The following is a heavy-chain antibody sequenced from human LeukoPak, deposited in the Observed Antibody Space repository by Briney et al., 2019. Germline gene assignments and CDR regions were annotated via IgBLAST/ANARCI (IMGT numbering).Heavy chain of an antibody. CDR3: ARSGPTQGPRRSNWFDH. J-gene: IGHJ5*02. CDR2: INHSGST. CDR1: GGSFSGYY. V-gene: IGHV4-34*09. Sequence: SETLSLTCAVYGGSFSGYYWSWIRQPPGKGLEWIGEINHSGSTNYNPSLKSRLSISVDTSKNQFSLKLHSVTAADTAVYYCARSGPTQGPRRSNWFDHWGQGTLVTVSS.